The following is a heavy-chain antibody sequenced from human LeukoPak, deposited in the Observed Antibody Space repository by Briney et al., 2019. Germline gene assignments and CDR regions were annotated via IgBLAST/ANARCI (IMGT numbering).Heavy chain of an antibody. D-gene: IGHD2-2*01. J-gene: IGHJ4*02. Sequence: GGSLRLSCAASGSTFSSYAMSWVRQAPGKGLEWVSAISGSGGSTYYADSVKGRFTVSRDNAKNSLYLQMDSLRAEDTAVYYCARDSGYCSSTGCYVHYFDYWGQGTLVTVSS. V-gene: IGHV3-23*01. CDR2: ISGSGGST. CDR1: GSTFSSYA. CDR3: ARDSGYCSSTGCYVHYFDY.